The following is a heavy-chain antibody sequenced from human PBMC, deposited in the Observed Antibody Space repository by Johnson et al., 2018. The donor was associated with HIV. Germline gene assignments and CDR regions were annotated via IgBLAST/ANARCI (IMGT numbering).Heavy chain of an antibody. D-gene: IGHD3-16*01. CDR3: AGGRGYAHAFDI. Sequence: EVQLVESGGGVVRPGGSLRLSCAASGFTFDDYGMSWVRQAPGKGLEWVSGLNWNGGSTIYYADSVKGRFTISMDNAKNSLYLQMNSLRAEDTAVYYCAGGRGYAHAFDIWGQGTMVTVSS. J-gene: IGHJ3*02. V-gene: IGHV3-20*04. CDR2: LNWNGGSTI. CDR1: GFTFDDYG.